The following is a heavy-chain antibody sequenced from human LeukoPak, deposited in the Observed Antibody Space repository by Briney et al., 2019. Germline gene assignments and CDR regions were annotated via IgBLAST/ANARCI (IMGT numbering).Heavy chain of an antibody. CDR3: ARLKYIGVVLPPSGAFDI. Sequence: AGESLKISCKGSGYSFTSYWIGWVRQMPGKGLEWMGIIYPGDSDTRYSPSFQGQVTISADKSISTAYLQWSSLKASDTAMYYCARLKYIGVVLPPSGAFDIWGQGTMVTVSS. D-gene: IGHD3-3*01. J-gene: IGHJ3*02. V-gene: IGHV5-51*01. CDR2: IYPGDSDT. CDR1: GYSFTSYW.